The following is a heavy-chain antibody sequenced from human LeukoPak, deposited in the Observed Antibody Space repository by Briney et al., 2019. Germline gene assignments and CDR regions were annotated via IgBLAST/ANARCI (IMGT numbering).Heavy chain of an antibody. CDR3: ASTQMTMVTTYWFDP. CDR2: ISSSSTYI. V-gene: IGHV3-21*01. CDR1: GFTFSSYS. D-gene: IGHD4-17*01. J-gene: IGHJ5*02. Sequence: PGGSLRLSCAASGFTFSSYSMNWVRQAPGKGLEWVSSISSSSTYIYYAGSVKGRFTISRDNAKNSLYLQMNSLRAEDTAVYYCASTQMTMVTTYWFDPWGQGTLVTVSS.